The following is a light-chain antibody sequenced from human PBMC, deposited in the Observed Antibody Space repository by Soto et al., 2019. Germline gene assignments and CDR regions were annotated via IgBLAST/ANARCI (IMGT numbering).Light chain of an antibody. J-gene: IGKJ2*01. Sequence: EIVMTQSPATLSVSPGERVTLSCRASESLFGFLAWYQHKPGQAPRLLIYGVSTKATGVPARFSGSGSATDFTLTITSLQSDDSALYYCQSYNDWPFAFGQGTKLEV. V-gene: IGKV3-15*01. CDR3: QSYNDWPFA. CDR1: ESLFGF. CDR2: GVS.